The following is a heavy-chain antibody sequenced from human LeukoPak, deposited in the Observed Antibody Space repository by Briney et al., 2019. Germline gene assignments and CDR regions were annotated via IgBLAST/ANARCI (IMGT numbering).Heavy chain of an antibody. CDR3: ARERDASDAFDI. Sequence: GGSLRLSCVASGSTFSSYSMNWVRQAPGKGLEWVSSISSSSYIYYADSVKGRFTISRDNAKNSLYLQMKSPRAEDTAVYYCARERDASDAFDIWGQGTMVTVSS. D-gene: IGHD5-24*01. CDR1: GSTFSSYS. J-gene: IGHJ3*02. CDR2: ISSSSYI. V-gene: IGHV3-21*01.